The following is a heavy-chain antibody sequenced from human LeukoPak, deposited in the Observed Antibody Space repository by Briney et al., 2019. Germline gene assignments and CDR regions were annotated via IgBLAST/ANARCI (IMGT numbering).Heavy chain of an antibody. J-gene: IGHJ4*02. Sequence: SETLSLTCAVYGGSFSGYYLSWIRQPPGKGLEWIREINHSGSTNYNPSLKSRVTISVDTSKNQFSLKLSSVTAADTAVYYCARGLYYYGSGSYYLDYWGQGTLVTVSS. CDR1: GGSFSGYY. CDR2: INHSGST. V-gene: IGHV4-34*01. D-gene: IGHD3-10*01. CDR3: ARGLYYYGSGSYYLDY.